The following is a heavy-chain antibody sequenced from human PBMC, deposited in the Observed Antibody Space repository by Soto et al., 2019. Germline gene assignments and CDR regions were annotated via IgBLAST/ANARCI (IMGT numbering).Heavy chain of an antibody. V-gene: IGHV1-46*01. Sequence: QVQLVQSGAEVKKPGASVKVSCKASGYTFTSYYMHWVRQAPGQGLEWMGIINPSGGSTSYAQKFQGRVTMPREPSTSPVYMELSSLRSEDRAVYYCAGYLGIAVAGTACDIWGQGTMVTVSS. CDR1: GYTFTSYY. CDR3: AGYLGIAVAGTACDI. J-gene: IGHJ3*02. D-gene: IGHD6-19*01. CDR2: INPSGGST.